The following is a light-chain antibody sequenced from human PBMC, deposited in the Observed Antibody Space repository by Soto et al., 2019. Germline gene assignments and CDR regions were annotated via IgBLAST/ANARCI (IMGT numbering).Light chain of an antibody. CDR3: TSYTSSITYV. V-gene: IGLV2-14*03. Sequence: QSLLTQPASVSGSPGQPITISCTGTSSDVGGYNFVSWYQHHPGKAPKLIIYDVTNRPSGISNRFSGSKSGNTASLTISGLQAEDEADYYCTSYTSSITYVFGTGTKVTVL. CDR1: SSDVGGYNF. J-gene: IGLJ1*01. CDR2: DVT.